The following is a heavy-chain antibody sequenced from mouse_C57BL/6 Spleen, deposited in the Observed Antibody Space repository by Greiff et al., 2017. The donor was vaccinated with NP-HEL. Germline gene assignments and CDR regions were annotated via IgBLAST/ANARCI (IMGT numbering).Heavy chain of an antibody. CDR1: GYSFTSYY. V-gene: IGHV1-66*01. CDR3: ATYYYGSSYAMDY. CDR2: IYPGSGNT. D-gene: IGHD1-1*01. J-gene: IGHJ4*01. Sequence: VQLQQSGPELVKPGASVKISCKASGYSFTSYYIHWVKQRPGQGLEWIGWIYPGSGNTKYNEKFKGKATLTADTSSSTAYMQLSSLTSEDSAVYYCATYYYGSSYAMDYWGQGTSVTVSS.